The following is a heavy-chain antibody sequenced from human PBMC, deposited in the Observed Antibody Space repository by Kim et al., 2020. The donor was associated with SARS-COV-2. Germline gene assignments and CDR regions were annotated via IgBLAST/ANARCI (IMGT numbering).Heavy chain of an antibody. V-gene: IGHV4-39*01. J-gene: IGHJ4*02. CDR1: GGSISSSSYY. Sequence: SETLSLTCTVSGGSISSSSYYWGWIRQRPGKGLEWIGSIYYSGCTYYNPSLKSRVTISVDTSTNQLSLKLSSVTAADTAVYYCAGSVRGFGEFQPIDYWGQGTLVTVSS. D-gene: IGHD3-10*01. CDR2: IYYSGCT. CDR3: AGSVRGFGEFQPIDY.